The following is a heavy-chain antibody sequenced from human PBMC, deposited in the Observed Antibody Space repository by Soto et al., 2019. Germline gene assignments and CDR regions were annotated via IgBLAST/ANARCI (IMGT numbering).Heavy chain of an antibody. CDR3: ARHVRGAVTMNWFDP. V-gene: IGHV4-39*01. CDR2: VEYGGST. J-gene: IGHJ5*02. Sequence: QLQESGPGLVKPSETLSLTCTVSGGSIISSNFYWGWIRQPPGKGLEWIGRVEYGGSTYDNPSLKSRGTPPADTSKNQFSLKLTSVTAADTAIYYCARHVRGAVTMNWFDPWGHGTLVTVSS. CDR1: GGSIISSNFY. D-gene: IGHD3-10*02.